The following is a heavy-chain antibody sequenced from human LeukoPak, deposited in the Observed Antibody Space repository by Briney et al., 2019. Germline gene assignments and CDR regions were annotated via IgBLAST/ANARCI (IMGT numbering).Heavy chain of an antibody. CDR2: INPNSGGT. CDR1: GYTFTSYG. D-gene: IGHD3-22*01. CDR3: ARLDITIIPY. Sequence: ASVKVSCKASGYTFTSYGISWVRQAPGQGLEWLGWINPNSGGTNYAQKFQGRITMTRDTSITTAYMELSSLTSDDTAVYYCARLDITIIPYWGQGTLVTVSS. V-gene: IGHV1-2*02. J-gene: IGHJ4*02.